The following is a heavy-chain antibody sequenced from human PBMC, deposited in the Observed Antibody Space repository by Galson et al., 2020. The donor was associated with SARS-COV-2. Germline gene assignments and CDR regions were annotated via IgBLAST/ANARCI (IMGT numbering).Heavy chain of an antibody. Sequence: ETLSLTCTVADYSISSGYYWGWIRQPPGKGLEWIGSIYHTGDTYYSPSLKSRVTISVDTSKNQFSLKLTSVTAADMAVYYCARGGGDGGTGFDYWGQGALVTVSS. CDR3: ARGGGDGGTGFDY. CDR2: IYHTGDT. CDR1: DYSISSGYY. V-gene: IGHV4-38-2*02. D-gene: IGHD3-16*01. J-gene: IGHJ4*02.